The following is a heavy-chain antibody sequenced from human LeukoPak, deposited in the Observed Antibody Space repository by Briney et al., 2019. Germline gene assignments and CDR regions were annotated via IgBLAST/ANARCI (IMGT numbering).Heavy chain of an antibody. CDR3: ARDSRLPPHYYYYMDV. CDR1: GFTFSSYE. V-gene: IGHV3-48*03. Sequence: GGSLRLSCAASGFTFSSYEMNWVRQAPGKGLEWVSYISSSGSTIYYADSAKGRFTISRDNAKNSLYLQMNSLRAEDTAVYYCARDSRLPPHYYYYMDVWGKGTTVTVSS. J-gene: IGHJ6*03. CDR2: ISSSGSTI. D-gene: IGHD6-25*01.